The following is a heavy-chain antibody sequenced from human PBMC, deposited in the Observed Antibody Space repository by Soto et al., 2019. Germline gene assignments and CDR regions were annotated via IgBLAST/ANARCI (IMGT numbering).Heavy chain of an antibody. J-gene: IGHJ3*02. CDR2: ISAYNGNT. CDR1: GYTFTSYG. Sequence: VASVKVSCKASGYTFTSYGISWVRQAPGQGLEWMGWISAYNGNTNYAQKLQGRVTMTTGTSTSTAYMELRSLRSDDTAVYYCARDPKNYYDSSGSDAFDIWGQGTMVTVSS. V-gene: IGHV1-18*01. D-gene: IGHD3-22*01. CDR3: ARDPKNYYDSSGSDAFDI.